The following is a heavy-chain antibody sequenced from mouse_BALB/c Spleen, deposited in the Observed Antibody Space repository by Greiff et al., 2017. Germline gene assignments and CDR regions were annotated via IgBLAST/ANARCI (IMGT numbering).Heavy chain of an antibody. D-gene: IGHD3-1*01. CDR3: ARGLRGYFDY. J-gene: IGHJ2*01. CDR1: GYSITSDYA. CDR2: ISYSGST. V-gene: IGHV3-2*02. Sequence: EVQLQESGPGLVKPSQSLSLTCTVTGYSITSDYAWNWIRQFPGNKLEWMGYISYSGSTSYNPSLKSRISITRDTSKNQFFLQLNSVTTEDTATYYCARGLRGYFDYWGQGTTLTVSS.